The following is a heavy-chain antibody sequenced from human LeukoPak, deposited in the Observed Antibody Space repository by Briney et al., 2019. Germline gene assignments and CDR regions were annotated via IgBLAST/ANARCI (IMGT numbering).Heavy chain of an antibody. CDR2: IYYSGST. V-gene: IGHV4-59*08. CDR3: ARHYGAY. J-gene: IGHJ4*02. Sequence: SETLSLTCTVSGGSISSYYWSWIRQPPGKGLEWIGYIYYSGSTNYNPSPKSRVTISVDTSKNQFSLKLSSVTAADTAVYYCARHYGAYWGQGTLVTVSS. CDR1: GGSISSYY. D-gene: IGHD4/OR15-4a*01.